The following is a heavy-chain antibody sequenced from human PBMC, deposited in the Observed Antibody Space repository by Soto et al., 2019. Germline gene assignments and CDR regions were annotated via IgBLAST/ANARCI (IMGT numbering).Heavy chain of an antibody. D-gene: IGHD4-4*01. V-gene: IGHV1-46*01. CDR1: GYTFTSYY. J-gene: IGHJ6*02. CDR3: ARYLKYHPISNWYYYGMDV. CDR2: INPSGGST. Sequence: ASVKVSCTASGYTFTSYYMHWVRQAPGQGLEWMGIINPSGGSTSYAQKFQGRVTMTRDTSTSTVYMELSSLRSEDTAVYYCARYLKYHPISNWYYYGMDVWGHGTTVTVSS.